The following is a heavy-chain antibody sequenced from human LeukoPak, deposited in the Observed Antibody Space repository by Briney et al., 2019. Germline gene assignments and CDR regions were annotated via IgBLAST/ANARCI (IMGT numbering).Heavy chain of an antibody. CDR2: ISSSDTTM. Sequence: GGSLRLSCAASGFTFRDYNMTWIRQAPGKGLEWVSYISSSDTTMYNADSVKGRFTIFRDNAKNSLYLQMNSLRAEDTVVYYCARAPTYGPGSSFDYWGQGTLVTVSS. V-gene: IGHV3-11*01. J-gene: IGHJ4*02. CDR3: ARAPTYGPGSSFDY. D-gene: IGHD3-10*01. CDR1: GFTFRDYN.